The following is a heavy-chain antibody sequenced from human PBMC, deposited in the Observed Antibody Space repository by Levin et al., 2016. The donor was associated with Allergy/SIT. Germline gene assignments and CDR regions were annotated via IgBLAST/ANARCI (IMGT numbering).Heavy chain of an antibody. Sequence: WVRQAPGQGLEWMGGIIPIFGTANYAQKFQGRVTITADESTSTAYMELSSLRSEDTAVYYCAREPTMVRGVTPKNWFDPWGQGTLVTVSS. D-gene: IGHD3-10*01. CDR3: AREPTMVRGVTPKNWFDP. J-gene: IGHJ5*02. V-gene: IGHV1-69*01. CDR2: IIPIFGTA.